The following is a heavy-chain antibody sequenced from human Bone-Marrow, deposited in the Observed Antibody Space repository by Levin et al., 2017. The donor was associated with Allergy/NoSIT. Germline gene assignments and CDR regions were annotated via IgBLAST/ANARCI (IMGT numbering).Heavy chain of an antibody. J-gene: IGHJ1*01. D-gene: IGHD3-16*01. CDR1: GTSVSSSYY. CDR3: TTLRVLVTFGGFRTEYFQH. CDR2: THHSGST. V-gene: IGHV4-38-2*01. Sequence: SETLSLTCAVSGTSVSSSYYWAWIRQPPGKGLEWVGTTHHSGSTTYNSSLKSRVSISVDTSKNQISLKMNSVTAADTAVYYCTTLRVLVTFGGFRTEYFQHWGQGALVTVSS.